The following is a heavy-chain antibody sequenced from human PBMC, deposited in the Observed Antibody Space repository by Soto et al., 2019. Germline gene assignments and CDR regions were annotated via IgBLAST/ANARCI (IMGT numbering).Heavy chain of an antibody. CDR3: ARQCRVGSNAGASCDI. V-gene: IGHV1-18*01. D-gene: IGHD1-26*01. Sequence: HGQLVQSGAEVKNPGTSVKVSCTASGYAFSSIGIDWVRQAPGQGLEWMGWISPYNGKTKYAQTLKDRVTLTTDASTTTAYMELRSLPSDDTAIYYCARQCRVGSNAGASCDIWGQGTAVVVSS. CDR2: ISPYNGKT. J-gene: IGHJ3*02. CDR1: GYAFSSIG.